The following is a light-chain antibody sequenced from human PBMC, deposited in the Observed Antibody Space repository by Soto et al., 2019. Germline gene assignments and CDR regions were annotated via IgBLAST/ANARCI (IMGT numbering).Light chain of an antibody. CDR2: AAS. CDR1: QGISNY. V-gene: IGKV1-27*01. Sequence: DIQMAQSPSSLSASVGDRVTITCRASQGISNYLAWYQQKPGKVPKLLIYAASTLQSGVPSRFSGSGSGTDFTLTISSLQPEDVATYYCQKYNNAPQLTFGGGTKVDSK. CDR3: QKYNNAPQLT. J-gene: IGKJ4*01.